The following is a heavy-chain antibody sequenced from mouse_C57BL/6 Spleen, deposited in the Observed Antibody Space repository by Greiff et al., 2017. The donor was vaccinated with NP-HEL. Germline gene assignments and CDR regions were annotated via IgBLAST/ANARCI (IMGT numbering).Heavy chain of an antibody. CDR3: SPYYSNPFAY. CDR2: IHLNSGST. D-gene: IGHD2-5*01. V-gene: IGHV1-64*01. Sequence: QVQLQQSGAELVKPGASVKLSCKASGYTFTSYWMHWVKQRPGQGLEWIGMIHLNSGSTNYNEKSKSKATLTVYKSSSTAYLQLSILTSEDSAVYYCSPYYSNPFAYWGQGTLVTVSA. J-gene: IGHJ3*01. CDR1: GYTFTSYW.